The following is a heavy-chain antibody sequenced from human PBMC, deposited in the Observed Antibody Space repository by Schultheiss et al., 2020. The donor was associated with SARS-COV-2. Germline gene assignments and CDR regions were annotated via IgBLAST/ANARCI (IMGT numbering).Heavy chain of an antibody. CDR1: GDSIASRSHY. CDR2: INHSGST. CDR3: ARGNDFVYFFDS. J-gene: IGHJ4*02. D-gene: IGHD3-3*01. Sequence: SETLSLTCTVSGDSIASRSHYWGWIRQPPGKGLEWIGEINHSGSTNYNPSLKSRLTISVDTSKNQFSLKLTSLTAADTAIYYCARGNDFVYFFDSWGQGTLVTVSS. V-gene: IGHV4-39*07.